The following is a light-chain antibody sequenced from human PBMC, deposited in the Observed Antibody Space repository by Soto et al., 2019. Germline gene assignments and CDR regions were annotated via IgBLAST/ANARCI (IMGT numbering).Light chain of an antibody. CDR2: RTS. Sequence: EIVMTQSPATLSVSPGERATLSCRASRSISSNLAWYQQKPGQAPRLLMFRTSSRATGFPARFSGGGSGTEFNLTISSLQSEDFGVYFCQQYNNWPPITFGQGTRLEIK. V-gene: IGKV3-15*01. J-gene: IGKJ5*01. CDR3: QQYNNWPPIT. CDR1: RSISSN.